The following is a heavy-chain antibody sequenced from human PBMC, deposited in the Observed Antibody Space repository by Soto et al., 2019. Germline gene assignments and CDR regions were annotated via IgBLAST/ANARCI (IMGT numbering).Heavy chain of an antibody. V-gene: IGHV3-23*01. CDR2: ISGRGDIT. J-gene: IGHJ4*02. D-gene: IGHD3-9*01. Sequence: PGGSLRLSCGSYRFTFNNYCMTWVRHSPGTGLEWVSTISGRGDITKYADSVWGRFAISRDISMKTLRLQMNTLRAEDTAIYYCAKEGQYGVLAGYYYFWGQGTLVTVSS. CDR3: AKEGQYGVLAGYYYF. CDR1: RFTFNNYC.